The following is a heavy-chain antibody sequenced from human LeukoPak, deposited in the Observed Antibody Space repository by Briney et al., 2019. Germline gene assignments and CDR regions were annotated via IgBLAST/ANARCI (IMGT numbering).Heavy chain of an antibody. CDR3: AIDASEEGFYDY. V-gene: IGHV3-23*01. J-gene: IGHJ4*02. Sequence: GSLRLSCAASGFSFSSYAISWVGQAPGKGLEWVSAISGSGGSTYYAASVKGRFTISRDNSKNTLYLQMNSLRADDTAVYYCAIDASEEGFYDYWRQGTLVTVSS. D-gene: IGHD2-15*01. CDR1: GFSFSSYA. CDR2: ISGSGGST.